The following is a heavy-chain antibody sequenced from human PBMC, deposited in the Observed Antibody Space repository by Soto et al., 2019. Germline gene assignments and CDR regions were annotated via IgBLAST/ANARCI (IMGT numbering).Heavy chain of an antibody. CDR1: GGSISSGGYY. CDR3: ASSGYSYGTMGDY. J-gene: IGHJ4*02. CDR2: IYYSGST. Sequence: SETLSLTCTVSGGSISSGGYYWSWIRQHPGKGLEWIGYIYYSGSTYYNPSLKSRVTISVDTSKNQFSLKLSSVTAADTAVYYCASSGYSYGTMGDYWGQGTLVTVSS. D-gene: IGHD5-18*01. V-gene: IGHV4-31*03.